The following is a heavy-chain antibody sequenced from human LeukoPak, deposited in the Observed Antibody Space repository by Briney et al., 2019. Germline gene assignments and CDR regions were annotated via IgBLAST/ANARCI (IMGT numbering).Heavy chain of an antibody. D-gene: IGHD3-22*01. J-gene: IGHJ4*02. CDR2: IKQDGSGK. Sequence: GGSLRLSCAASGFTFSSYWMSWVRQAPGKGLEWVANIKQDGSGKSYVDSVKGRFTISRDNAKNSLYLQMNSLRAEDTAVYYCARDGRYGQYYYDSSGYYDPSSYWGQGTLVTVSS. V-gene: IGHV3-7*01. CDR3: ARDGRYGQYYYDSSGYYDPSSY. CDR1: GFTFSSYW.